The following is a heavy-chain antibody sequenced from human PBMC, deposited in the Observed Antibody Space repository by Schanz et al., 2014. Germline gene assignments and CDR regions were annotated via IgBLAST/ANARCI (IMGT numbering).Heavy chain of an antibody. CDR3: TRGGYSYALSAFDI. D-gene: IGHD5-18*01. V-gene: IGHV1-18*01. CDR1: GYTFTSHG. J-gene: IGHJ3*02. CDR2: ISPYTGNT. Sequence: QVQLVQSGAEVKKPGASVKVSCKASGYTFTSHGISWVRQAPGQGLEWMGWISPYTGNTHYFDKMEGRVTMTTDTSTSTAYMELRSLRSDDTAMYYCTRGGYSYALSAFDIWGQGTMVTVSS.